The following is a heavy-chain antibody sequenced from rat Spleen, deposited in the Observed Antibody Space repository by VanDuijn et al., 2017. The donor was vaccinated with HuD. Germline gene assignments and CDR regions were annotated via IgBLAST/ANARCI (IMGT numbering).Heavy chain of an antibody. V-gene: IGHV6-6*01. Sequence: EVQVLESGGGLVQPGNSLKLSCATSGFTFSIAWMYWDRQFPEKRLEWVTRIKAKSNNYATDYTESVKGRFTISRDDSKSSIYLQMNNLKEEDTAIYYCASEFGDYWGQGVMVTVSS. D-gene: IGHD4-3*01. CDR2: IKAKSNNYAT. CDR3: ASEFGDY. J-gene: IGHJ2*01. CDR1: GFTFSIAW.